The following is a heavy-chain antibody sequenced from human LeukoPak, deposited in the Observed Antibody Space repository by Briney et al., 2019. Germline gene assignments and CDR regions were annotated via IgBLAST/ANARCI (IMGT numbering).Heavy chain of an antibody. Sequence: SETLSLTCAVYGGSVSGYYWSWIRQPPGKGLEWIGEINHSGSTNYNPSLKSRVTISVDTSKNQFSLKLSSVTAADTAVYYCARSGFRHSRVDYWGQGTLVTVSS. CDR1: GGSVSGYY. CDR3: ARSGFRHSRVDY. CDR2: INHSGST. D-gene: IGHD6-13*01. J-gene: IGHJ4*02. V-gene: IGHV4-34*01.